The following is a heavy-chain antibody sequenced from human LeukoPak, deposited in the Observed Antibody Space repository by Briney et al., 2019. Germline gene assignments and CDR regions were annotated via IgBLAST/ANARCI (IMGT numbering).Heavy chain of an antibody. CDR1: GGSISSYY. D-gene: IGHD1-26*01. CDR2: IYYSGST. V-gene: IGHV4-59*01. CDR3: ARGEWELLFGD. Sequence: SETLSLTCTVSGGSISSYYWSWIRQPPGKGLEWIGYIYYSGSTNYNPSLKSRVTISVDTSKNQFSLKLSSVTAADTAVYYCARGEWELLFGDWGQGTLVTVSS. J-gene: IGHJ4*02.